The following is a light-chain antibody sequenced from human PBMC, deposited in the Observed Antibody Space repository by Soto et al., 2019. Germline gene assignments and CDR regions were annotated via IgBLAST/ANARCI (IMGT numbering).Light chain of an antibody. Sequence: DIVMPQSPSTLSVSPGERATLSCSATRSVSSSLSWYQQKPGQAPRLLIYGASTRATGIPARFSGSGSGTEFTLTISSLQSEDFAVSYCQQYNNWSPITFGQGTQLEIK. J-gene: IGKJ5*01. CDR3: QQYNNWSPIT. CDR1: RSVSSS. CDR2: GAS. V-gene: IGKV3-15*01.